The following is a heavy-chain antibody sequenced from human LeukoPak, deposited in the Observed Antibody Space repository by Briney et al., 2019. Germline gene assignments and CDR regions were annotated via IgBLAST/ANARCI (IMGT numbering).Heavy chain of an antibody. CDR1: GFTFSRYA. J-gene: IGHJ4*02. CDR3: ASTYSYDSSGYYPFDY. D-gene: IGHD3-22*01. Sequence: GGSLRLSCSASGFTFSRYAMHWVRQPPGKGLEYVSAITNNGRSTYYADSVKGRFTISRDNSKNTLYLQMSNLRAEDTAVYYCASTYSYDSSGYYPFDYWGQGTLVTVPS. V-gene: IGHV3-64D*06. CDR2: ITNNGRST.